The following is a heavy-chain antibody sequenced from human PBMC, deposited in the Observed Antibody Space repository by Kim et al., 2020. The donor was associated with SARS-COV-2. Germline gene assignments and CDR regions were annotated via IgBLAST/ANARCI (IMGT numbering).Heavy chain of an antibody. V-gene: IGHV5-10-1*01. CDR1: GYSFTSYW. D-gene: IGHD6-13*01. Sequence: GESLKISCKGSGYSFTSYWISWVRQMPGKGLEWMGRIDPSDSYTNYSPSFQGHVTISADKSISTAYLQWSSLKASDTAMYYCARRLGAAAGIEGFTNWFDPWGQGTLVTVSS. CDR3: ARRLGAAAGIEGFTNWFDP. CDR2: IDPSDSYT. J-gene: IGHJ5*02.